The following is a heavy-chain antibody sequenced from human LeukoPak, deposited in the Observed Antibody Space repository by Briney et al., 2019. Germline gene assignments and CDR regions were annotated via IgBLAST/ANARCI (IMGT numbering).Heavy chain of an antibody. V-gene: IGHV4-61*01. Sequence: PSETLSLTCTVSGDSVSSGSYYWGWIRQPPGKGLEWIGYIYYSGITNYNPSLKSRATISVDTSKNRFSLKLSSVTAADTAVYYCAKIWWKWTGGWGQGTLVTVSS. CDR3: AKIWWKWTGG. J-gene: IGHJ4*02. CDR2: IYYSGIT. CDR1: GDSVSSGSYY. D-gene: IGHD3/OR15-3a*01.